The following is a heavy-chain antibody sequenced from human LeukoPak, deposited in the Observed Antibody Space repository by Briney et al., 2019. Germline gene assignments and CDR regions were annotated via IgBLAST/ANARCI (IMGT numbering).Heavy chain of an antibody. V-gene: IGHV3-23*01. CDR3: AKDVQSWPTYFDY. CDR1: GFNFSNHA. J-gene: IGHJ4*02. Sequence: QPGESLRLSCAASGFNFSNHAMSWIHQAPGKGLEWVSATSGSGATTYYADSVEGRFTVSKDNSKNTLYLQMNSLRAEDTAVYYCAKDVQSWPTYFDYWGQGTLVTVSS. CDR2: TSGSGATT. D-gene: IGHD1-1*01.